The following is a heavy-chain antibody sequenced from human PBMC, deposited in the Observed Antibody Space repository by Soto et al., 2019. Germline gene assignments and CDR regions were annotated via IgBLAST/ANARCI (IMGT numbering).Heavy chain of an antibody. CDR2: IYYSGST. J-gene: IGHJ3*02. CDR1: GGSISSSSYY. Sequence: PSETLSLTCTVSGGSISSSSYYWGWIRQPPGKGLEWIGSIYYSGSTYYNPSLKSRVTISVDTSKNQFSLKLSSVTAADTAVYYCARHGGLWFGERVYNDAFDIWGQGTMVTVSS. CDR3: ARHGGLWFGERVYNDAFDI. V-gene: IGHV4-39*01. D-gene: IGHD3-10*01.